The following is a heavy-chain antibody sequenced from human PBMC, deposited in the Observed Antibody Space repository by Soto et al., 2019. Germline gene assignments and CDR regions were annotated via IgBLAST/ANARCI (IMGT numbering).Heavy chain of an antibody. Sequence: PSETLSLTCTVSGGSISSYYWSWIRQPPGKGLEWIWYIYYSGSTNYNPSLKSRVTISVDTSKNQFSLKLSSVTAADTAVYYCARWSNYYGSGSYYYYGMDVWGQGTTVTVS. CDR3: ARWSNYYGSGSYYYYGMDV. CDR1: GGSISSYY. V-gene: IGHV4-59*01. J-gene: IGHJ6*02. CDR2: IYYSGST. D-gene: IGHD3-10*01.